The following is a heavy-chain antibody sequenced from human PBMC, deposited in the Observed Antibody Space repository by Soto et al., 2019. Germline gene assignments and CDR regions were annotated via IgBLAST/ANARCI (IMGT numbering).Heavy chain of an antibody. V-gene: IGHV3-33*08. D-gene: IGHD1-26*01. CDR2: IWYDGSNK. CDR1: GFTFSSYG. J-gene: IGHJ4*02. CDR3: AREKWEQTGPFDY. Sequence: GGSLRLSCAASGFTFSSYGMHWVRQAPGKGLEWVAVIWYDGSNKYYADSVKGRFTISRDNSKNTLYLQMNSLRAEDTAVYYCAREKWEQTGPFDYWGQGTLVTVSS.